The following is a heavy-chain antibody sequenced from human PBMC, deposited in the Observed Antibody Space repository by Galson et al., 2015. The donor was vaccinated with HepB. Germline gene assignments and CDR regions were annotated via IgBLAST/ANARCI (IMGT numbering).Heavy chain of an antibody. J-gene: IGHJ4*02. V-gene: IGHV3-7*03. CDR1: GFTFSSYW. Sequence: SLRLSCAASGFTFSSYWMSWVRQAQGKGLEWVANIKQDGSEKYYVESVKGRFTISRDNAKNSLYLQMNSLRAEDTAVYYCAREGRYGDYDKSFDYWGQGTLVTVSS. CDR3: AREGRYGDYDKSFDY. D-gene: IGHD4-17*01. CDR2: IKQDGSEK.